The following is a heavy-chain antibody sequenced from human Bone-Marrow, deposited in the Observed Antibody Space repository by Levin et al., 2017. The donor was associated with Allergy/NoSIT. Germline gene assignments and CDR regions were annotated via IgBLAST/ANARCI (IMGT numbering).Heavy chain of an antibody. D-gene: IGHD3-3*01. Sequence: SGGSLRLSCAASGFTFSRYWMHWVRQAPGKGLVWVSRISRDGSRTTYADSVKGRFTISRDNAKNTLYLQMNSLRAEDTAVYYCARDGLVDDFWSGYYQNYYYYGMDVWGQGTTVTVSS. CDR1: GFTFSRYW. CDR2: ISRDGSRT. CDR3: ARDGLVDDFWSGYYQNYYYYGMDV. J-gene: IGHJ6*02. V-gene: IGHV3-74*01.